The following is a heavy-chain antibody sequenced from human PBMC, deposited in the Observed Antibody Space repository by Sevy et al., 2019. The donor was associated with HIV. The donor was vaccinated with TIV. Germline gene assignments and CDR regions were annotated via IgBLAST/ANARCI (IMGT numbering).Heavy chain of an antibody. J-gene: IGHJ2*01. CDR3: ARQYYYDTSGFYWYFDP. Sequence: SETLSLTCTVSGGSISSGSYFWTWIRQHPGKGLEWIGYIHYSGTTYYNPSLKRRRTISVDTSKNEFSLKLNSVTAADTAMYYCARQYYYDTSGFYWYFDPWGRGTLVTVSS. CDR1: GGSISSGSYF. CDR2: IHYSGTT. V-gene: IGHV4-31*03. D-gene: IGHD3-22*01.